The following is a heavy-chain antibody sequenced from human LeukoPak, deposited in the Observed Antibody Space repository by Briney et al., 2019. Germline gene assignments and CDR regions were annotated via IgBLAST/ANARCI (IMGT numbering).Heavy chain of an antibody. Sequence: GGSLRLSCAASGFTFSSYSMNWVRQAPGKGLEWVSRINSDGSSTSYADSVKGRFSISRDNSKNTLYLQMNSLRAEDTAVYYCAKDFKSGYDSGQFDYWGQGSLVTVSS. V-gene: IGHV3-74*01. CDR3: AKDFKSGYDSGQFDY. CDR2: INSDGSST. J-gene: IGHJ4*02. CDR1: GFTFSSYS. D-gene: IGHD5-12*01.